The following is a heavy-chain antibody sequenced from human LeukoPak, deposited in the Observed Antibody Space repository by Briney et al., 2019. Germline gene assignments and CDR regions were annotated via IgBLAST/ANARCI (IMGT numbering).Heavy chain of an antibody. CDR1: GGSISSYY. CDR3: ARDRQTVVVPAVGYYYYYYYMDV. V-gene: IGHV4-4*07. CDR2: IYTSGST. J-gene: IGHJ6*03. D-gene: IGHD2-2*01. Sequence: PSETLSLTCTVSGGSISSYYWSWIRQPAGKGLEWIGRIYTSGSTNYNPSLKSRVTMSVDTSKNQFSLKLSSVTAADTAVYYCARDRQTVVVPAVGYYYYYYYMDVWGKGTTVTVSS.